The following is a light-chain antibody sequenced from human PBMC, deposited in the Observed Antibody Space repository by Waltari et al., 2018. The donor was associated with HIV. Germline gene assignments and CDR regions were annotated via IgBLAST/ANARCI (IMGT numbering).Light chain of an antibody. CDR3: CSYSGSGTLYV. CDR2: DVT. V-gene: IGLV2-11*01. CDR1: SSDVGGYTF. J-gene: IGLJ1*01. Sequence: SALTQPRSVSGSPGQSVTISCTGTSSDVGGYTFVSWYQHHPGKAPKLVISDVTNRPSGVPDRFSGSKSGNTASLTISGLQAEDEADYYCCSYSGSGTLYVFGTGTEVTVL.